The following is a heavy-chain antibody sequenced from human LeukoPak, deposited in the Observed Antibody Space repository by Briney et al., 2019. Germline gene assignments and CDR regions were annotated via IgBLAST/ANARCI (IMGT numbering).Heavy chain of an antibody. V-gene: IGHV3-30-3*01. CDR2: IPYDGSNN. Sequence: GGSLRLSCAASGFTFSDYYMSWIRQAPGKGLEWVAVIPYDGSNNWYADSAKGRFTISRDNSKSTLYLQMNSLRAEDTAVYFCARDLSGSYSIDYWGQGILVTVSS. CDR1: GFTFSDYY. J-gene: IGHJ4*02. CDR3: ARDLSGSYSIDY. D-gene: IGHD1-26*01.